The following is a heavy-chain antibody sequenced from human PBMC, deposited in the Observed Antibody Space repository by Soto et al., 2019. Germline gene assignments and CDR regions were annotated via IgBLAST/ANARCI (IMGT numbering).Heavy chain of an antibody. CDR2: IKSKTDGGTT. J-gene: IGHJ6*02. V-gene: IGHV3-15*01. CDR3: TTRGYSYGHTYYYYGMDV. CDR1: GFTFSNAW. Sequence: PGGSLRLSCAASGFTFSNAWMSWVRQAPGKGLEWVGRIKSKTDGGTTDYAAPVKGRFTISRDDSKNTLYLQMNSLKTEDTAVYYSTTRGYSYGHTYYYYGMDVWGQGTTVTVSS. D-gene: IGHD5-18*01.